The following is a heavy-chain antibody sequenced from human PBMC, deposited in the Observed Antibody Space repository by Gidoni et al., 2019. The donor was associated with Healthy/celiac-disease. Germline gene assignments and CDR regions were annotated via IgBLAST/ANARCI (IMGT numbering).Heavy chain of an antibody. CDR3: ARSAFTFGGVIHLFDY. CDR1: GFTFSSYS. Sequence: EVQLVESGGGLVKPGGSLRLSCAASGFTFSSYSMNWVRQAPGKGREWVSSISSSSSYIYYADSVKGRFTISRDNAKNSLYLQMNSLRAEDTAVYYCARSAFTFGGVIHLFDYWGQGTLVTVSS. V-gene: IGHV3-21*01. D-gene: IGHD3-16*01. CDR2: ISSSSSYI. J-gene: IGHJ4*02.